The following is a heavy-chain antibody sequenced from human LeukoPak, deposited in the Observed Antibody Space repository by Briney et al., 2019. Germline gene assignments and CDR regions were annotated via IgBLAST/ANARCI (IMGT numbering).Heavy chain of an antibody. Sequence: TGGSLRLSCAASGFTFSSYSMTWVRQAPGKGLEWVSSISSSSSYIYYADSVKGRFTISRDNAKNSLYLQMNSLRAEDTAVYYCARSVGATTYLGYWGQGTLVTVSS. J-gene: IGHJ4*02. CDR1: GFTFSSYS. CDR3: ARSVGATTYLGY. CDR2: ISSSSSYI. V-gene: IGHV3-21*01. D-gene: IGHD1-26*01.